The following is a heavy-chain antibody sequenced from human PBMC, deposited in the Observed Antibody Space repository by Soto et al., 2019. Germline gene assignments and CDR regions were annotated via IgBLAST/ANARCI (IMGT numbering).Heavy chain of an antibody. CDR3: ASTGLYSSRWYAFDI. D-gene: IGHD6-13*01. CDR2: ISSSGSTI. J-gene: IGHJ3*02. CDR1: GFTFSSYE. Sequence: GGSLRLSCAASGFTFSSYEMNWVRQAPGKGLEWVSYISSSGSTIYYADSVKGRFTISRDNAKNSLYLQMNSLRAEDTAVYYCASTGLYSSRWYAFDIWGQGTMVTVSS. V-gene: IGHV3-48*03.